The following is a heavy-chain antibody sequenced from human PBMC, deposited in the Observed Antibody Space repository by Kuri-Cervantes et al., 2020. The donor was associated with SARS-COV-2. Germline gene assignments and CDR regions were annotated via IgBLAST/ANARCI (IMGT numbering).Heavy chain of an antibody. CDR2: IYYSGST. Sequence: GSLRLSCAVYGGSFSSYYWGWIRQPPGKGLEWIGSIYYSGSTYYNPSLKSRVTISVDTSKNQFSLKLSSVTAADTAVYYCARPSITIFGVVVDVWGQGTTVTVSS. D-gene: IGHD3-3*01. CDR1: GGSFSSYY. V-gene: IGHV4-39*01. J-gene: IGHJ6*02. CDR3: ARPSITIFGVVVDV.